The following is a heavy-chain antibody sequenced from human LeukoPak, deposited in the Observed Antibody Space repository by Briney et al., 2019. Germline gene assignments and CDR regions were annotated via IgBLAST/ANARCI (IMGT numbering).Heavy chain of an antibody. CDR1: GGSIISYY. D-gene: IGHD3-22*01. J-gene: IGHJ3*02. V-gene: IGHV4-59*01. Sequence: EPLSLTCTVSGGSIISYYWSWIRQPPGKGLEWIGYIYYSGSTNYNPSLKSRVTISVDTSKNQFSLKLSSVTAADTAVYYCARHLHYYDSSDDAFDIWGQGTMVTVSS. CDR2: IYYSGST. CDR3: ARHLHYYDSSDDAFDI.